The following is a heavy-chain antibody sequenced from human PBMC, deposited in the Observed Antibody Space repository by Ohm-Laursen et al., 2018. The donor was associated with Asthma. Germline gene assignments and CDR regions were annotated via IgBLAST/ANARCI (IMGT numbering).Heavy chain of an antibody. J-gene: IGHJ4*02. CDR2: ISYDGSNK. Sequence: SLRLSCAASGFTFSNYGMHWVRQAPGKGLEWVAVISYDGSNKYYADSVKGRFTISRDDAKNTLYLQMNSLRADDSAVYYCARGNLEGLQWGQGTLVTVSS. CDR1: GFTFSNYG. D-gene: IGHD5-24*01. V-gene: IGHV3-30*03. CDR3: ARGNLEGLQ.